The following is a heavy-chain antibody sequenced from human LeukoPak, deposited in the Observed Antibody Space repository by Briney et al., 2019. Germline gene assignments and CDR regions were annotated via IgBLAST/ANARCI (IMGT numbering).Heavy chain of an antibody. D-gene: IGHD1-7*01. V-gene: IGHV1-69*05. Sequence: ASVKVSCKASGGTFSSYAISWVRQAPGQGLEWMGGIIPIFGTANYAQEFQGRVTITTDESTSTAYMELSSLRSEDTAVYYCAREITGTISDWFDPWGQGTLVTVSS. J-gene: IGHJ5*02. CDR2: IIPIFGTA. CDR1: GGTFSSYA. CDR3: AREITGTISDWFDP.